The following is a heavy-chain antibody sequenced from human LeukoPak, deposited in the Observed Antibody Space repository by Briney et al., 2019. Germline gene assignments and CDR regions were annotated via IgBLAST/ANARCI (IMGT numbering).Heavy chain of an antibody. J-gene: IGHJ4*02. CDR3: ASHKGF. CDR1: GGSISNNY. Sequence: SETLSLTCTVSGGSISNNYWSWFRQPPGKGLEWIGYIYYSGSTNYNPSLKSRVTISVDTSKSQFSLKLSSVTAADTAVYYCASHKGFWGQGTLVTLSS. CDR2: IYYSGST. V-gene: IGHV4-59*01.